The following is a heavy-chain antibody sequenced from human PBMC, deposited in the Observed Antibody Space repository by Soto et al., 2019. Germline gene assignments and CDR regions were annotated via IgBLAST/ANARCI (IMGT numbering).Heavy chain of an antibody. CDR1: GYSFTSYW. Sequence: GESLKISCKGSGYSFTSYWISWVRQMPVKGLEWMGRIDPSDSYTNYSPSFQGHVTISADKSISTAYLQWSSLKASDTAMYYCARSRYNWNDLDAFDIWGQGTMVTVSS. CDR3: ARSRYNWNDLDAFDI. CDR2: IDPSDSYT. J-gene: IGHJ3*02. D-gene: IGHD1-1*01. V-gene: IGHV5-10-1*01.